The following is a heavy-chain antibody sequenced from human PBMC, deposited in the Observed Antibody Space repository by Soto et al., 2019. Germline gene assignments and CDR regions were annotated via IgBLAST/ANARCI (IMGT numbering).Heavy chain of an antibody. CDR2: IHHNGNT. CDR3: AGRGAPAVGGGFY. Sequence: QVQLQESGPGLVKPSGTLSLTCTVSDGSISSDYWWTWVRQPPGKGLEWIGEIHHNGNTAYDPSPQSQVNLTQREAKHPVVLQPHPVAAAERAVFFCAGRGAPAVGGGFYWGQGARVTVSS. V-gene: IGHV4-4*02. D-gene: IGHD3-10*01. J-gene: IGHJ4*02. CDR1: DGSISSDYW.